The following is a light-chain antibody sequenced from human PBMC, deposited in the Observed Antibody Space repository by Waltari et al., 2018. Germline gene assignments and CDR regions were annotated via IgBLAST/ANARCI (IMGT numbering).Light chain of an antibody. CDR1: SPDLGTYKL. CDR2: EVS. Sequence: QSALPQPASVSGSPGQSITIPSSNPSPDLGTYKLFPWYQQRPGKAPKPVIYEVSERPSGVSNRFSGSKSGDTASLTISGLQAEDEADYYCCSFAGSSTSFGTGTTVTVL. CDR3: CSFAGSSTS. V-gene: IGLV2-23*02. J-gene: IGLJ1*01.